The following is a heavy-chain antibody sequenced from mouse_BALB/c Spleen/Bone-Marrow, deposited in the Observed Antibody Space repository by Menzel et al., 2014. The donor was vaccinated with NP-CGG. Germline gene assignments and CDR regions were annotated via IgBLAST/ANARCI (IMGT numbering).Heavy chain of an antibody. CDR2: IDPSDSCT. J-gene: IGHJ2*01. D-gene: IGHD2-4*01. CDR3: TRDDYGY. CDR1: GYTFTSYW. V-gene: IGHV1S127*01. Sequence: VQLQQSGAELVKPGASVKMSCKASGYTFTSYWMHWVKQRPGQGLEWIGTIDPSDSCTSYNQKFKGKATLTVDTSSSTAYMQLSSLTSEDSAVYYCTRDDYGYWGQGTTLTVSS.